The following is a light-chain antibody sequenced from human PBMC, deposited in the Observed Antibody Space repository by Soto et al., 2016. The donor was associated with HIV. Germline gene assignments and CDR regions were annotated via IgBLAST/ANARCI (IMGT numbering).Light chain of an antibody. Sequence: DIQMTQSPSSVSASVGDRVTITCRASQDISRWLAWYQQTPGKAPKLLISGASVLHTGVPSRFSGSGSGTDFTLTINSLQPEDFGTYFCQQAYGIPRTFGPGTKMEI. CDR2: GAS. V-gene: IGKV1-12*01. CDR3: QQAYGIPRT. CDR1: QDISRW. J-gene: IGKJ1*01.